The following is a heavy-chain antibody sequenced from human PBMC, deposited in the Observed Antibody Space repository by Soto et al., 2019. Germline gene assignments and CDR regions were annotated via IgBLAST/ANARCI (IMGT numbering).Heavy chain of an antibody. Sequence: ESGGGLVQPGGSLRLSCAASGFTFNNYAMSWVRQAPGKGLEWVSAISGGGDTTSYAASVKGRFTVSRDGSKNTLYLQMNSLRAEDTAVYYFAKGRGGSGSLTPRVDFWGQGTLVTVSS. CDR3: AKGRGGSGSLTPRVDF. CDR1: GFTFNNYA. CDR2: ISGGGDTT. V-gene: IGHV3-23*01. J-gene: IGHJ4*02. D-gene: IGHD3-10*01.